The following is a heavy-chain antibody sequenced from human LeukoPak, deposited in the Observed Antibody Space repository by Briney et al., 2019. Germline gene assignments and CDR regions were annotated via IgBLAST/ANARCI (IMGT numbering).Heavy chain of an antibody. J-gene: IGHJ6*03. CDR1: VVSFSGYY. D-gene: IGHD3-10*01. CDR3: ARGYYGSGSHCCHMDV. Sequence: SGTLSLTCAVYVVSFSGYYWSWIRQPPGKGLEWIWEINNSSSTNYNSSLTCRVTISVDTSKNHLSLKLSSVTAGDTAVYYCARGYYGSGSHCCHMDVWGKGTTITVS. CDR2: INNSSST. V-gene: IGHV4-34*01.